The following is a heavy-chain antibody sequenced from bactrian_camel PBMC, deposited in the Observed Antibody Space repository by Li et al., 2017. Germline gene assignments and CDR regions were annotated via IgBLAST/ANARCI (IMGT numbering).Heavy chain of an antibody. D-gene: IGHD4*01. CDR1: GFTFSTYG. V-gene: IGHV3S40*01. Sequence: VQLVESGGDLVQPGESLRLSCAASGFTFSTYGMSWVRQAPGKGLEWVGGISGDGRRTAYKDSVMGRLIISRDNAKNTLYLQLNSLTTEDTAMYYCCGGNSDWAIPVWGQGTQVTVS. CDR2: ISGDGRRT. J-gene: IGHJ4*01. CDR3: CGGNSDWAIPV.